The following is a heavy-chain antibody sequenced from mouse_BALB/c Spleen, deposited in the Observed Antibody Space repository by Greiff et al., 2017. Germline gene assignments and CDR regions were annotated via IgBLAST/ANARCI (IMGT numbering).Heavy chain of an antibody. Sequence: QVQLKQSGAELVRPGASVKLSCKASGYTFTSYWINWVKQRPGQGLEWIGNIYPSDSYTNYNQKFKDKATLTVDKSSSTAYMQLSSPTSEDSAVYYCTAGGDGSSMDYWGQGTSVTVSS. CDR3: TAGGDGSSMDY. CDR2: IYPSDSYT. CDR1: GYTFTSYW. D-gene: IGHD2-3*01. J-gene: IGHJ4*01. V-gene: IGHV1-69*02.